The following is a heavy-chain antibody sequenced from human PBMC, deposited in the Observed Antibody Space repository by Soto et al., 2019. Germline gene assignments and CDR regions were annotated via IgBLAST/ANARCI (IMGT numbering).Heavy chain of an antibody. V-gene: IGHV4-4*02. D-gene: IGHD3-10*01. J-gene: IGHJ5*02. CDR1: GGSISSSNW. CDR3: ASMVRGVTGNTQFDP. Sequence: QVQLQESGPGLVKPSGTLSLTCAVSGGSISSSNWWSWVRQPPGKGLEWIGEIYHSGSTNYNPSLKSRVTISADKSKNQFSLKLSSVTAADTAVYYCASMVRGVTGNTQFDPWGQGTLVTVSS. CDR2: IYHSGST.